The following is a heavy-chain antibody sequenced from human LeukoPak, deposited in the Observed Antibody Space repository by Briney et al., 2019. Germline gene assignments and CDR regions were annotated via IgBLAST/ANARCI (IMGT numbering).Heavy chain of an antibody. CDR1: GFTFSSYT. V-gene: IGHV3-48*01. D-gene: IGHD2-21*02. CDR2: ISSDSSTK. Sequence: GGSLRLSCAASGFTFSSYTMNWVRQAPGKGLEWVSFISSDSSTKSYADSVKGRFTISRANGKICMYLQLNSEKAENTAVYYCARRPYCGGDGYSCDSLDMWGQGTMVTVSS. J-gene: IGHJ3*02. CDR3: ARRPYCGGDGYSCDSLDM.